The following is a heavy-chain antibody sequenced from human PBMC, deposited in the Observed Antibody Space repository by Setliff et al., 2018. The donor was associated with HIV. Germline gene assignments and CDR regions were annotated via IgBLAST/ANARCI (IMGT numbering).Heavy chain of an antibody. V-gene: IGHV3-7*01. CDR1: GFTFRSYW. Sequence: LRLSCAASGFTFRSYWMSWVRQAPGKGLEWVANIKEDGSEKYSVDSGKGRFSIFRDNSNNSLYLQMNSLRAEDTAVYFCARAASYYNFWSGYNPHAFDIWGQGTMVTVSS. D-gene: IGHD3-3*01. J-gene: IGHJ3*02. CDR3: ARAASYYNFWSGYNPHAFDI. CDR2: IKEDGSEK.